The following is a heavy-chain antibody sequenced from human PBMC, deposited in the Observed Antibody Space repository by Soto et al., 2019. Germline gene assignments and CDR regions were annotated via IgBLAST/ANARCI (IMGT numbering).Heavy chain of an antibody. CDR3: GGGGVGGLIVLSP. D-gene: IGHD3-16*02. CDR2: MNPNSGNT. CDR1: GYTFTSFD. V-gene: IGHV1-8*01. Sequence: QEQLVQSGAEVKKPGASVKVSCKASGYTFTSFDINWVRQATGQGLEWMGWMNPNSGNTGYAQKEEGRTTTTRNPSKNTPQRERSRLNAEATAVYWWGGGGVGGLIVLSPWGQGTLVTVSS. J-gene: IGHJ5*02.